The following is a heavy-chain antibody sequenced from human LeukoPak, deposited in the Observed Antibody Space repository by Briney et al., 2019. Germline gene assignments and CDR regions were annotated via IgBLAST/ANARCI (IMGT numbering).Heavy chain of an antibody. J-gene: IGHJ5*02. CDR2: IIPILGIA. V-gene: IGHV1-69*04. CDR3: ASQDDRRWFDP. D-gene: IGHD3-22*01. Sequence: GASVKVSCKASGGTFSSYAISWVRQAPGQGLEWMGRIIPILGIANYAQKFQGRVTITAGKSTSTAYMELSSLRSEGTAVYYCASQDDRRWFDPWGQGTLVTVSS. CDR1: GGTFSSYA.